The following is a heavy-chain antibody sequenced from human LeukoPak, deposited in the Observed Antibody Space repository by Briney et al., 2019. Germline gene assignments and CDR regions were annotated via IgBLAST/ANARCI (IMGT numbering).Heavy chain of an antibody. CDR1: GFTFSSYE. CDR2: ISGSGSTI. Sequence: QPGGSLRLSCAASGFTFSSYEMNWVRQAPGKGLEWVSYISGSGSTIYYADSVKGRFTISRDNAKNSLYLQMNSLRAEDTAVYYCARETYYDILTGISGGMDVWGKGTTVTVSS. D-gene: IGHD3-9*01. CDR3: ARETYYDILTGISGGMDV. V-gene: IGHV3-48*03. J-gene: IGHJ6*04.